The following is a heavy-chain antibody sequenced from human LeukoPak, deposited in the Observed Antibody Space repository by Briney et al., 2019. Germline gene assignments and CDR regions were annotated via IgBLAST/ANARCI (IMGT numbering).Heavy chain of an antibody. J-gene: IGHJ4*02. CDR3: ARCPQQYYYDSSGYDYFDY. Sequence: GGSLRLSCAASGFTFSSYWMSWVRQAPGKGPEWVANIKQDGSEKYYVDSVKGRFTISRDNAKNSLYLQMNSLRAEDTAVYYCARCPQQYYYDSSGYDYFDYWGQGTLVTVSS. V-gene: IGHV3-7*01. D-gene: IGHD3-22*01. CDR1: GFTFSSYW. CDR2: IKQDGSEK.